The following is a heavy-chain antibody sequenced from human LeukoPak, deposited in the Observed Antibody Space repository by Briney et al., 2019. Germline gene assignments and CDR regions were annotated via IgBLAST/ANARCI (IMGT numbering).Heavy chain of an antibody. CDR3: AKLSLGSGSYYNEGYYYYGMDV. V-gene: IGHV3-23*01. Sequence: PGGSLRLSCAASGFTFSSYAMSWVRQAPGKGLEWVSAISGSGGSTYYADSVKGRFTISRDNSKNTLYLQMNSLRAEDTAVYYCAKLSLGSGSYYNEGYYYYGMDVWGQGTTVTDSS. J-gene: IGHJ6*02. D-gene: IGHD3-10*01. CDR2: ISGSGGST. CDR1: GFTFSSYA.